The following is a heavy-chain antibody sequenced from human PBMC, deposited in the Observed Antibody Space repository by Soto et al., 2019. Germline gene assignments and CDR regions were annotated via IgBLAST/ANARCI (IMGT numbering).Heavy chain of an antibody. J-gene: IGHJ3*02. Sequence: SVKVSCKASGGTFSSYAISWVRQAPGQGLEWMGGIIPIFGTANYAQKFQGRVTITADESTSTAYMELSSLRSEDTAVYYCVIVSGYLYAFDIWGQGTMVTVSS. CDR1: GGTFSSYA. CDR3: VIVSGYLYAFDI. CDR2: IIPIFGTA. V-gene: IGHV1-69*13. D-gene: IGHD3-22*01.